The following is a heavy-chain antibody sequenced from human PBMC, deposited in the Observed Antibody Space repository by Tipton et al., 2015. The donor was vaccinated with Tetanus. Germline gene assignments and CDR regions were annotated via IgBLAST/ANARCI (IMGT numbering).Heavy chain of an antibody. CDR2: IYTGGST. D-gene: IGHD2-2*02. CDR1: GFDVGTTY. V-gene: IGHV3-53*01. Sequence: VQLVQSGGGLIQPGGSLRLSCAVSGFDVGTTYMTWVRQAPGKGLEWVSFIYTGGSTHYADSVKGRFTISRDNSKNTVFLQMNSLRAEDTGMYFCARGAYTYGPDPWGQGTLVVVSS. CDR3: ARGAYTYGPDP. J-gene: IGHJ5*02.